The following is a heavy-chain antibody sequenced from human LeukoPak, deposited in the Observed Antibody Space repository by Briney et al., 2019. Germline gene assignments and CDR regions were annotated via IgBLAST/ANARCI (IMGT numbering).Heavy chain of an antibody. V-gene: IGHV3-66*01. Sequence: GGSLRLSCAASGFTFSSYYMSWVRQAPGKGLEWVSVIYSGGSTNYADSVKGRFTITTDDSTNTPYLQMITLRAEDTAAYYCARDRRGCSSTSCYRKWFDYYYYGMDVWGQGTTVTVSS. J-gene: IGHJ6*02. D-gene: IGHD2-2*02. CDR3: ARDRRGCSSTSCYRKWFDYYYYGMDV. CDR1: GFTFSSYY. CDR2: IYSGGST.